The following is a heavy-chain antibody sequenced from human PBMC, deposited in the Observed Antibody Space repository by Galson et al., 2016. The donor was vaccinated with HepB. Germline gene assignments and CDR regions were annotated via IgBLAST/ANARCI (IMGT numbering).Heavy chain of an antibody. J-gene: IGHJ3*02. D-gene: IGHD1-26*01. Sequence: SLRLSCAASGFSFSNAWMNWVRQAPGKGLEWVGRIKSKPDGGTRDYAAPVKGRFSVSRDDSENTRYLQMNSLKAEDSAVYYCATGGSYSTNDPFDIWGQGTMVTVSS. CDR1: GFSFSNAW. CDR3: ATGGSYSTNDPFDI. CDR2: IKSKPDGGTR. V-gene: IGHV3-15*07.